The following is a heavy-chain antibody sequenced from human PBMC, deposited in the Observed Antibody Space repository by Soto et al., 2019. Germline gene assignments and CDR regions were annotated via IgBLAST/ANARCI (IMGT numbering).Heavy chain of an antibody. D-gene: IGHD3-22*01. CDR1: GYSISSGYY. Sequence: SETLSLTCAVSGYSISSGYYWGWIRQPPGKGLEWIGSIYHSGSTYYNPSLKSRVTISVDTSKNQFSLKLSSVTAADTAVYYCAGGYYYDSRVWYNWGQGTLVTVSS. CDR2: IYHSGST. CDR3: AGGYYYDSRVWYN. J-gene: IGHJ4*02. V-gene: IGHV4-38-2*01.